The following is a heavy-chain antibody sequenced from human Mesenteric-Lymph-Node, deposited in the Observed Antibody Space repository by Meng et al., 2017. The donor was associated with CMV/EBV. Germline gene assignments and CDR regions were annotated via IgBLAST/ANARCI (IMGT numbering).Heavy chain of an antibody. D-gene: IGHD1-7*01. CDR1: GFTFSSYW. V-gene: IGHV3-74*01. CDR3: ARGNFYGMDV. Sequence: GESLKISCAVSGFTFSSYWMHWVRQTPGKGLVWVSRIHSDGSRTSYADSVKGRFTISRDNAKKTLYLQMNSLTAEDTAVYYCARGNFYGMDVWGQGTTVTVSS. CDR2: IHSDGSRT. J-gene: IGHJ6*02.